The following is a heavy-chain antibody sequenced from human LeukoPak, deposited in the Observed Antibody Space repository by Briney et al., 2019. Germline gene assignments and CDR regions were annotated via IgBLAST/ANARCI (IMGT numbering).Heavy chain of an antibody. V-gene: IGHV4-34*01. Sequence: SETLSLTCAVYGGSFNGYYWNWIRQPPGKGLEWIGSIYYSGSTYYNPSLKSRVTISVDTSKNQFSLKLSSVTAADTAVYYCARQYFGVWGSYAPYYFDYWGQGTPVTVSS. D-gene: IGHD3-16*01. J-gene: IGHJ4*02. CDR1: GGSFNGYY. CDR2: IYYSGST. CDR3: ARQYFGVWGSYAPYYFDY.